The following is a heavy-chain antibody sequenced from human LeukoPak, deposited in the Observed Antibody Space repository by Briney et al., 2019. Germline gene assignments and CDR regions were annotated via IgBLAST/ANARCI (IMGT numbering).Heavy chain of an antibody. CDR1: GFTFTSFG. CDR2: IWQDGSEK. CDR3: AKDASYDYVWGSYRPPLDY. Sequence: GRSLRLSCAASGFTFTSFGMHWVRQTPGKGLEWVAVIWQDGSEKYYADSVKGRFTISRDNSKNTLYLQMNSLRAEDTAVYYCAKDASYDYVWGSYRPPLDYWGQGTLVTVSS. V-gene: IGHV3-33*06. D-gene: IGHD3-16*02. J-gene: IGHJ4*02.